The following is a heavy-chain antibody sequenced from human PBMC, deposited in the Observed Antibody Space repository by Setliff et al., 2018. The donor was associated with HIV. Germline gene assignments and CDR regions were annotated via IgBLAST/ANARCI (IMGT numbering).Heavy chain of an antibody. V-gene: IGHV1-18*01. CDR2: ISAHNGRI. CDR3: ARDVGRDGYCFDH. CDR1: GYTFSDYG. Sequence: GASVKVSCKASGYTFSDYGISWVRQAPGQGLEWMGWISAHNGRINYAKKFQGRVTMTTDRSTSTAYMELRSLRSDDTAVYYCARDVGRDGYCFDHWGQGTLVTVSS. D-gene: IGHD5-12*01. J-gene: IGHJ4*02.